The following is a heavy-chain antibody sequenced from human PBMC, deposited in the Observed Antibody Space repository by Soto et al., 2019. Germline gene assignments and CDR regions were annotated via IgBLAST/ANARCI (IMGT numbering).Heavy chain of an antibody. CDR1: GFTFSSYS. CDR3: ARDRTVVPAAKFWFDP. D-gene: IGHD2-2*01. Sequence: GGSLRLSCAASGFTFSSYSMNWVRQAPGKGLEWVSSISSSSSYIYYADSVKGRFTISRDNAKNSLYLQMNSLRAEDTAVYYCARDRTVVPAAKFWFDPWGQGTLVTVSS. J-gene: IGHJ5*02. V-gene: IGHV3-21*01. CDR2: ISSSSSYI.